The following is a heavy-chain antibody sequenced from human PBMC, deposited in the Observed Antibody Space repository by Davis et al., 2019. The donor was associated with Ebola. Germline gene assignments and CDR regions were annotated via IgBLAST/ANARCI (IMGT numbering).Heavy chain of an antibody. CDR1: GGSFSGYY. CDR3: ARHLHGIYYFDY. D-gene: IGHD1-26*01. CDR2: INHSGST. J-gene: IGHJ4*02. V-gene: IGHV4-34*01. Sequence: MPSETLSLTCAVYGGSFSGYYWSWIRQPPGKGLEWIGEINHSGSTNYNPSLKSRVTISVDTSKNQFSLKLSSVTAADTAVYYCARHLHGIYYFDYWGQGTLVTVSS.